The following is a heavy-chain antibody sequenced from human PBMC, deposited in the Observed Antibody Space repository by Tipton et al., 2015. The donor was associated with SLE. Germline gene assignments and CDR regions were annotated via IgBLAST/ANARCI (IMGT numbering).Heavy chain of an antibody. Sequence: TLSLTCNVSDASISSSDYSWGWMRQPPGEGLEWIGTIYYNGGTHSNPSLKSRVSISVDTSKNQLSLKLISVTAADTAVYFCARLVGGYARWGQGTLVTVSS. V-gene: IGHV4-39*01. CDR3: ARLVGGYAR. CDR2: IYYNGGT. J-gene: IGHJ4*02. CDR1: DASISSSDYS. D-gene: IGHD5-12*01.